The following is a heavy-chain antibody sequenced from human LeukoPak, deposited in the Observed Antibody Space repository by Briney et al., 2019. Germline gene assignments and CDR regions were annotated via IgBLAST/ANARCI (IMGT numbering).Heavy chain of an antibody. Sequence: GASVKVSCKASGGTFSSYAISWVRQAPGQGLEWMGWINTNTGNPTYAQGFTGRFVFSLDTSVSTAYLQISSLKAEDTAVYYCARGRVTGVTTTPVRYWGQGTLVTVSS. J-gene: IGHJ4*02. V-gene: IGHV7-4-1*02. CDR2: INTNTGNP. D-gene: IGHD4-17*01. CDR1: GGTFSSYA. CDR3: ARGRVTGVTTTPVRY.